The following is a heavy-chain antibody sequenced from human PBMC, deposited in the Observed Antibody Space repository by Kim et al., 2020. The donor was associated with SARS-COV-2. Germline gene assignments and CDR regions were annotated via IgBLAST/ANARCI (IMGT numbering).Heavy chain of an antibody. J-gene: IGHJ5*02. D-gene: IGHD6-19*01. CDR2: IDPSDSYT. CDR1: GYSFTNYW. V-gene: IGHV5-10-1*01. Sequence: GESLKISCKGSGYSFTNYWINWVRQMPGKGLEWMGRIDPSDSYTKYSPSFQGHVTISTDKSINTVYLQWSSLKASDTAMYYCARSGYSSSGWFDPWGQGTLVTVSS. CDR3: ARSGYSSSGWFDP.